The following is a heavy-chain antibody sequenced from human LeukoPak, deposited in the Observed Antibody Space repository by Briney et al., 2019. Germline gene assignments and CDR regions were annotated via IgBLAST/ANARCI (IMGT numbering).Heavy chain of an antibody. D-gene: IGHD6-19*01. J-gene: IGHJ4*02. CDR3: ARAGGYTSDWDPFDY. Sequence: PSETLSLTCAVYGGSFSGYSWTWIRQPPGKGLEWIAEINHSGSTDYNPSLQSRVSISLDTSKNQFSLKVTSVTAADTAVYYCARAGGYTSDWDPFDYWGQGTLVTVSS. CDR2: INHSGST. V-gene: IGHV4-34*01. CDR1: GGSFSGYS.